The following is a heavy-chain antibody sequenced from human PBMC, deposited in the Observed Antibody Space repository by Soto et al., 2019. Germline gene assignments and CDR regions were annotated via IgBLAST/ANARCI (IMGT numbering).Heavy chain of an antibody. CDR2: ISAYNGNT. CDR3: ARDRWARDIVVVFVHYYGMDV. V-gene: IGHV1-18*01. D-gene: IGHD2-15*01. CDR1: GYTFTSYG. Sequence: QVQLVQSGAEVKKPGASVKVSCKASGYTFTSYGISWVRQAPGQGLEWMGWISAYNGNTNYAQKLQGRVNRTTDTSTSTVYMELRSLRSDDTAVYYCARDRWARDIVVVFVHYYGMDVWGQGTTVTVSS. J-gene: IGHJ6*01.